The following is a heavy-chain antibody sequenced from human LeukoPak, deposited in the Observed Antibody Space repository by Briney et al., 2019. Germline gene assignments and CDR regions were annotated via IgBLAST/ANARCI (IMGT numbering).Heavy chain of an antibody. Sequence: SETLSLTCTVSGGSISSYYWSWIRQPPGKGLERIAYISDIGSINYNPSLKSRVTISLDTSKNQFSLKLSSVTAADTAVYYCAGHHPRNTVDFWGQGTLVTVSS. CDR2: ISDIGSI. J-gene: IGHJ4*02. CDR1: GGSISSYY. D-gene: IGHD2/OR15-2a*01. V-gene: IGHV4-59*08. CDR3: AGHHPRNTVDF.